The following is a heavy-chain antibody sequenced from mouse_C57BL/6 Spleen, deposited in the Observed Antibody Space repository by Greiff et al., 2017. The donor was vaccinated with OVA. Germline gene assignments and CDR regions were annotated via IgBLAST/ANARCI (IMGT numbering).Heavy chain of an antibody. J-gene: IGHJ3*01. Sequence: QVQLQQSGAELVRPGTSVKVSCKASGYAFTNYLIEWVKQRPGQGLEWIGVINPGSGGTNYNEKFKGKATRTADKSSSTAYMQLSSLTSEDSAVYFCARCAYGSSYGAYWGQGTLVTVSA. D-gene: IGHD1-1*01. CDR3: ARCAYGSSYGAY. CDR1: GYAFTNYL. CDR2: INPGSGGT. V-gene: IGHV1-54*01.